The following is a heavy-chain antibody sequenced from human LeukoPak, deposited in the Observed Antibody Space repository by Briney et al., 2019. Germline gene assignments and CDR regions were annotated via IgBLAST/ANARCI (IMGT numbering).Heavy chain of an antibody. CDR3: AKDLIRFLEWLSPNYYYYGMDV. V-gene: IGHV3-30*18. J-gene: IGHJ6*02. D-gene: IGHD3-3*01. CDR2: ISYDGTNK. CDR1: GCTFSSYG. Sequence: SGGSLRLSCAASGCTFSSYGMHWVRQAPGKGLEWVAVISYDGTNKYYADSVKGRLTISRDNSKNTLYLQMNSLRAEDTAVYYCAKDLIRFLEWLSPNYYYYGMDVWGQGTTVTVSS.